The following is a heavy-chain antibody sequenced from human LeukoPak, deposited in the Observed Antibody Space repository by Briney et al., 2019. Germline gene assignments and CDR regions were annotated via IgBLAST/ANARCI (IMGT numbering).Heavy chain of an antibody. V-gene: IGHV4-31*03. CDR3: ARDLIADSRWNAFDI. Sequence: SETLSLTCTVSGGSISSGGYYWSWIRQHPGKGLEWIGYIYYSGSTYYNPSLKSRVTISVDTSKNQFSLKLSSVTAADTAVYYCARDLIADSRWNAFDIWGQGTMVTVSS. CDR1: GGSISSGGYY. D-gene: IGHD3-22*01. J-gene: IGHJ3*02. CDR2: IYYSGST.